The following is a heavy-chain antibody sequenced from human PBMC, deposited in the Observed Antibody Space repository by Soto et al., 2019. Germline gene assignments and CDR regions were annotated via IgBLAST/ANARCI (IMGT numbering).Heavy chain of an antibody. CDR2: IDFRGTT. CDR1: GGSISSSSYF. CDR3: SRRAPEGFDP. J-gene: IGHJ5*02. V-gene: IGHV4-39*02. Sequence: LSLTCTVSGGSISSSSYFWAWIRRPPGKGLEWIGSIDFRGTTYTNPSLESRVTISVDTSKNHFSLKLDSVTAADTALYYCSRRAPEGFDPWGRGTLVTVSS.